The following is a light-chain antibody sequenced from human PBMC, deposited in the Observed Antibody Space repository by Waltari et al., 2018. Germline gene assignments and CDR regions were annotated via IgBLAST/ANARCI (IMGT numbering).Light chain of an antibody. CDR3: QQYDRLPVT. J-gene: IGKJ2*01. V-gene: IGKV1-5*03. Sequence: DIQMTHSPSILSTSIGDRVTITCRASQTISSWLAWYQQKPGKAPKLLINTASSLESGVPSRFSGSGSGTEFTLTISSLQPDEFATYYCQQYDRLPVTFGQGTKLEIK. CDR1: QTISSW. CDR2: TAS.